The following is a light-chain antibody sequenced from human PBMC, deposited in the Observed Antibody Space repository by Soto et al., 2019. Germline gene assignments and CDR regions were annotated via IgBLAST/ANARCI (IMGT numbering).Light chain of an antibody. CDR2: GAS. J-gene: IGKJ1*01. CDR3: QQYGMSPWT. V-gene: IGKV3-20*01. CDR1: QSVTNNY. Sequence: EIVLTQSPGTLSLSPGERATLSCRASQSVTNNYLAWYQQKPSQAPRLLIFGASSRAAGIPDRFSGSGSGTDFTLAIGRLEPEDFAVYYCQQYGMSPWTFGQGTRVDIK.